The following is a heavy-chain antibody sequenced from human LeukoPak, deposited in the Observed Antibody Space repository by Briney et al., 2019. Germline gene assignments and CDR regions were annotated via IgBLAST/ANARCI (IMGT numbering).Heavy chain of an antibody. Sequence: SVKLSCTATGATFTSYTISWVRHSPGQPLERIGEFIPIIGIANYAQKFQGRVTITADKSTSTAYMELSSLRSEDTAVYYCASPYDFWSGGGFRTYYYYGMDVWGQGTTVTVSS. CDR1: GATFTSYT. CDR3: ASPYDFWSGGGFRTYYYYGMDV. D-gene: IGHD3-3*01. J-gene: IGHJ6*02. CDR2: FIPIIGIA. V-gene: IGHV1-69*10.